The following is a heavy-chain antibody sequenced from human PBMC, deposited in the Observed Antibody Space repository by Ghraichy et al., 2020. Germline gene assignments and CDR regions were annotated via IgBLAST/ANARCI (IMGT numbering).Heavy chain of an antibody. J-gene: IGHJ6*02. CDR1: GFTFSSYA. Sequence: GGSLRLSCAASGFTFSSYAMSWVRQAPGKGLEWVSTVSGSGGNTYYADSVKGRFTISRDNSKNTLYLQMNTLRAEDTAVFYCAKGRKYIDFWSGYSKDGMDVWAQGTYVTISS. CDR3: AKGRKYIDFWSGYSKDGMDV. D-gene: IGHD3-3*01. CDR2: VSGSGGNT. V-gene: IGHV3-23*01.